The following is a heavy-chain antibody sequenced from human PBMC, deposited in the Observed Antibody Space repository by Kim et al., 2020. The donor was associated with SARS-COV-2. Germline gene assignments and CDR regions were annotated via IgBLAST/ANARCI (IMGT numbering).Heavy chain of an antibody. Sequence: FAKGRFTIARDTAKNSLYLQMNSLRADGTAVFYCARSPRDGYNPPYCFDYWGQGTLVTVSS. D-gene: IGHD5-12*01. V-gene: IGHV3-7*04. J-gene: IGHJ4*02. CDR3: ARSPRDGYNPPYCFDY.